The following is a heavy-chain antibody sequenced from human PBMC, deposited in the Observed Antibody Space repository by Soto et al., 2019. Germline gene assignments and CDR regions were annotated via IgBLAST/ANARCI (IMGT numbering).Heavy chain of an antibody. V-gene: IGHV3-30-3*01. CDR2: ISYDGSNK. D-gene: IGHD1-26*01. J-gene: IGHJ4*02. CDR3: ARGGSYYGHSDYYSDY. Sequence: QVQLVESGGGVVQPGRSLRLSCAASGFTFSSYAMHWVRQAPGKGLEWVAVISYDGSNKYYADSVKGRFTISRDNSKNTLYLQMNSLRAEATAVYYCARGGSYYGHSDYYSDYWGQRTLVTVSS. CDR1: GFTFSSYA.